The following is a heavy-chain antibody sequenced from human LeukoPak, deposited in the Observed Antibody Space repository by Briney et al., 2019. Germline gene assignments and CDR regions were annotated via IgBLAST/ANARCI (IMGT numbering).Heavy chain of an antibody. J-gene: IGHJ6*03. Sequence: SETLSLTCTVSGGSISSYYWSWIRQPPGKGLEWIGYIYYSGSTNYNPSLKSRGTISVDTSKNQFSLKLSSVTAADTAVYYCARDRRGDYDILTGYYYHYYYYYMDVWGKGTTVTVSS. V-gene: IGHV4-59*01. CDR1: GGSISSYY. CDR2: IYYSGST. D-gene: IGHD3-9*01. CDR3: ARDRRGDYDILTGYYYHYYYYYMDV.